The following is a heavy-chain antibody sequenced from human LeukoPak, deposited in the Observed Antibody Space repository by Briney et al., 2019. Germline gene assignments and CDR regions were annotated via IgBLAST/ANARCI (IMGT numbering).Heavy chain of an antibody. CDR3: AKGGQLWLYYFDY. CDR1: GFTFSNYW. D-gene: IGHD5-18*01. V-gene: IGHV3-23*01. CDR2: ISGSGGST. Sequence: GGSLRLSCAASGFTFSNYWMSWVRQAPGKGLEWVSAISGSGGSTYYADSVKGRFTISRDNSKNTLYLQMNSLRAEDTAVYYCAKGGQLWLYYFDYWGQGTLVTVSS. J-gene: IGHJ4*02.